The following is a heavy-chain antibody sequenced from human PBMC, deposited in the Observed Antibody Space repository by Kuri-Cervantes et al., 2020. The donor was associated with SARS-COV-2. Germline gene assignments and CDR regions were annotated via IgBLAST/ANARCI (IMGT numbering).Heavy chain of an antibody. Sequence: SETLSLTCTVSGYSISSGYYWGWIRQPPGKGLEWIGSIYHNGSTYYNTSLKSRVTISVDTSKNQFSLKMSSVTAADTAVYYFATFTEYSSSLLDYWGQGTLVTVSS. J-gene: IGHJ4*02. CDR2: IYHNGST. CDR3: ATFTEYSSSLLDY. CDR1: GYSISSGYY. V-gene: IGHV4-38-2*02. D-gene: IGHD6-6*01.